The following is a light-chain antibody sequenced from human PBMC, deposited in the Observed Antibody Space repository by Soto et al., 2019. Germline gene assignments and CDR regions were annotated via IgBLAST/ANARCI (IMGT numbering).Light chain of an antibody. V-gene: IGKV1-5*01. J-gene: IGKJ1*01. CDR1: QNIDSY. CDR3: QLYDTYSRT. Sequence: DIQMTQSPSPLSASVGDRVTITCRASQNIDSYLNWYQQRPGKAPKLLIHDASSLQSGVPSRFSGSGSGTEFTLTISSLQPDDFAAYYCQLYDTYSRTFGQGTKVDIK. CDR2: DAS.